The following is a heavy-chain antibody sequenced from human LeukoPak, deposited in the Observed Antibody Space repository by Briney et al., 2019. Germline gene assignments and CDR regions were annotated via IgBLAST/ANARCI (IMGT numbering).Heavy chain of an antibody. CDR1: GGSISSGGYY. CDR2: IYYSGST. V-gene: IGHV4-31*03. CDR3: ARRGVTQKYFDY. Sequence: SQTLSLTCTVSGGSISSGGYYWSWIRQHPGKGLEWIGYIYYSGSTYYNPSLKSRVTISVDTSKNQFALKLSSVTAADTAVYYCARRGVTQKYFDYWGQGTLVTVSS. D-gene: IGHD3-10*01. J-gene: IGHJ4*02.